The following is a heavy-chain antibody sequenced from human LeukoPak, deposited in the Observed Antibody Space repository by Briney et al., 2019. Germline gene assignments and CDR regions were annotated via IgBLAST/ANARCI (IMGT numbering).Heavy chain of an antibody. CDR3: ARTSYYDSSGYSNGAFDI. Sequence: ASVKVSCKASGYTFTGYYMHWVRQAPGQGLEWMGWINPNSGGTNYAQKFQGRVTMTRDMSTSTVYMELSSLRSEDTAVYYCARTSYYDSSGYSNGAFDIWGQGTMVTVSS. V-gene: IGHV1-2*02. D-gene: IGHD3-22*01. CDR2: INPNSGGT. J-gene: IGHJ3*02. CDR1: GYTFTGYY.